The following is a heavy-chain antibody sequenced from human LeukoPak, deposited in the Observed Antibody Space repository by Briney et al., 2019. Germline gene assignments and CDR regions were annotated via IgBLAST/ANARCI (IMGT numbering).Heavy chain of an antibody. CDR1: GFTFSSYS. J-gene: IGHJ6*02. CDR2: ISSSSSYI. Sequence: PGGSLRLSCAASGFTFSSYSMNWVRQAPGKGLEWVSSISSSSSYIYYADSVKGRFTISRDNAKNSLYLQMNSLRAEDTAVYYCARDLSAAGWGNYYYYGMDVWGQGTTVTVSS. D-gene: IGHD6-13*01. V-gene: IGHV3-21*01. CDR3: ARDLSAAGWGNYYYYGMDV.